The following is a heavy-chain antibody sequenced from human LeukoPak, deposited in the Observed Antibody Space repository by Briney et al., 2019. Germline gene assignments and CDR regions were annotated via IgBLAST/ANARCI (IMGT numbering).Heavy chain of an antibody. CDR1: GFTFSNYA. CDR3: ARDDGSMIVVEDAAFDI. J-gene: IGHJ3*02. Sequence: GGSLRLSCEASGFTFSNYAMHWVRQAPGKGLEWVAVISYDGSNKYYADSVKGRFTISRDNSKNTLYLQMNSLRAEDTAVYYCARDDGSMIVVEDAAFDIWGQGTMVTVSS. D-gene: IGHD3-22*01. CDR2: ISYDGSNK. V-gene: IGHV3-30*06.